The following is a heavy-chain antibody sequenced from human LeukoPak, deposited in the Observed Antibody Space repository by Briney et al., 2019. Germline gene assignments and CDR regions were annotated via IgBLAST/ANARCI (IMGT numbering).Heavy chain of an antibody. D-gene: IGHD5-18*01. CDR3: ARVSDTSMVTPGFDS. V-gene: IGHV1-18*01. CDR1: DYNFNRYT. J-gene: IGHJ4*02. Sequence: ASVKVSCKTSDYNFNRYTITWVRQAPGQGLEWMGWVSTSNGDTNYAEKFQGRVTMTTETVTKTAYMELRRLRSGDTAMYFCARVSDTSMVTPGFDSWGQGTLVTVSS. CDR2: VSTSNGDT.